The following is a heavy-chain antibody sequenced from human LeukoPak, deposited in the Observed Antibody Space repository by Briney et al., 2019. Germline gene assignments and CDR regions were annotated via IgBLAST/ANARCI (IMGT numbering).Heavy chain of an antibody. CDR2: IIPILGIA. Sequence: VASVKVSCKASGGTFSSYAISWVRQAPGQGLEWMGRIIPILGIANYAQKFQGRVTITADKSTSTAYMELSSLRSEDTAVYYCARGVVHYYDSSGYYGYWGQGTLVTVSS. J-gene: IGHJ4*02. V-gene: IGHV1-69*04. CDR3: ARGVVHYYDSSGYYGY. CDR1: GGTFSSYA. D-gene: IGHD3-22*01.